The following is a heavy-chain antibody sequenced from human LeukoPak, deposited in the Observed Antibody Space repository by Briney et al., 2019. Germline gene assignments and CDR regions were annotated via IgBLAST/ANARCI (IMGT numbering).Heavy chain of an antibody. D-gene: IGHD3-10*01. CDR1: GFTFSTYA. CDR2: ISGSGDST. J-gene: IGHJ3*02. V-gene: IGHV3-23*01. CDR3: TTGRGAFDI. Sequence: PGGSLRLSCAASGFTFSTYAMSWVRQAPGRGLEWVSYISGSGDSTYSADSVKGRFTISRDNSKNTLYLQMNSLRAEDTAVYYCTTGRGAFDIRGQGTMVTVSS.